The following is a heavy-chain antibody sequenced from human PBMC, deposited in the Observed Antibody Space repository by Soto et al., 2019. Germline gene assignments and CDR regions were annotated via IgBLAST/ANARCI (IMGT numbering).Heavy chain of an antibody. Sequence: ASVKVSCKASGGTFSSYAISWVRQAPGQGLEWMGGIIPIFGTANYAQKFQGRVTITADESTSTAYMELSSLRSEDTAVYYCARDAGISIAARPLGYYYGMDVWGQGTTVTVSS. CDR3: ARDAGISIAARPLGYYYGMDV. D-gene: IGHD6-6*01. J-gene: IGHJ6*02. CDR2: IIPIFGTA. CDR1: GGTFSSYA. V-gene: IGHV1-69*13.